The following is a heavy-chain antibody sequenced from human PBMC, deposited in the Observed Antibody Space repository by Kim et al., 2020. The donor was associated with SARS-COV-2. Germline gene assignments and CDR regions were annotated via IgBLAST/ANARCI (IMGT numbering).Heavy chain of an antibody. CDR1: GYTFTSYG. CDR3: ARDYYNSGSYSSLQDESTSDY. D-gene: IGHD3-10*01. Sequence: ASVKVSCKTSGYTFTSYGINWVRQAPGQGLEWMGWISDYNGNTNYAQKVQNRLTLTTDTSTSTAYMELTSLRSDDTAVYYCARDYYNSGSYSSLQDESTSDYWGQGTLVTVSS. CDR2: ISDYNGNT. V-gene: IGHV1-18*04. J-gene: IGHJ4*02.